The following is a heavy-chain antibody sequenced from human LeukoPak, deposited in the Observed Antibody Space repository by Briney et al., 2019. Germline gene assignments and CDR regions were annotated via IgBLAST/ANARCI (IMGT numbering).Heavy chain of an antibody. J-gene: IGHJ5*02. CDR1: GGTFSSYA. Sequence: ASVKVSCKASGGTFSSYAISWVRQAPGQGLEWMGGIIPIFGTANYAQKFQGRVTITADESTSTAYMELSSLRSEDTAVYYCAKSRLAAAQNWFDPWGQGTLVTVSS. CDR2: IIPIFGTA. D-gene: IGHD6-13*01. V-gene: IGHV1-69*13. CDR3: AKSRLAAAQNWFDP.